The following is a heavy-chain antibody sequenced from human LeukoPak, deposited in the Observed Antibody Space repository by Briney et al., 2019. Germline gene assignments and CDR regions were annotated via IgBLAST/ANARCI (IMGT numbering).Heavy chain of an antibody. J-gene: IGHJ4*02. Sequence: SETLSLTCIVSGGSISSSSYYWGWVRQPPGKGLEWIGCIYYSGSTYYNPSLKSRVTISVDTSKNQFSLKLRSVPAADTTAYYYARHISGGDYYFDYGGQGPLVTVSS. D-gene: IGHD4-17*01. CDR2: IYYSGST. CDR3: ARHISGGDYYFDY. CDR1: GGSISSSSYY. V-gene: IGHV4-39*01.